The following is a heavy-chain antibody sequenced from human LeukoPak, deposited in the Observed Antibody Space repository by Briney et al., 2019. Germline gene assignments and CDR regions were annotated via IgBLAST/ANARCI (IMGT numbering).Heavy chain of an antibody. CDR2: INYSGST. CDR1: GGSFSGYY. Sequence: SETLSLTCAVYGGSFSGYYWSWIRQPPGKGLEWIGEINYSGSTNYNPSLKSRVTISVDTSKNQFSLKLSSVTAADTALYYCARGAQSITFLRGARTAGDWFDPWGQGTLVTVSS. CDR3: ARGAQSITFLRGARTAGDWFDP. D-gene: IGHD3-10*01. J-gene: IGHJ5*02. V-gene: IGHV4-34*01.